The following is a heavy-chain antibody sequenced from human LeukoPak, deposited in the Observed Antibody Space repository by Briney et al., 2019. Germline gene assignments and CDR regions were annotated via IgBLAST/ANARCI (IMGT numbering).Heavy chain of an antibody. V-gene: IGHV3-33*01. CDR2: IWYDGSNT. CDR1: GFTFSSYG. Sequence: GRSLRLSCAASGFTFSSYGMHWVRQAPGKGLEWVAMIWYDGSNTYYADSVKGRFTISRDNSKNTLFLQMDSLRAEDTAVHYCARDRSTTHFDYWGQGTLVTVSS. CDR3: ARDRSTTHFDY. D-gene: IGHD5/OR15-5a*01. J-gene: IGHJ4*02.